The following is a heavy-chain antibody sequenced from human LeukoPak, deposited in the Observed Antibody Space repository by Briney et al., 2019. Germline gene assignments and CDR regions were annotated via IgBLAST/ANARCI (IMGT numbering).Heavy chain of an antibody. J-gene: IGHJ4*02. D-gene: IGHD5-12*01. CDR3: AKERVYSGYYYFDY. CDR1: GFTFTSSA. CDR2: IVVGSGNT. V-gene: IGHV1-58*02. Sequence: SVKVSCKASGFTFTSSAMQWVRQARGQRLEWIGWIVVGSGNTNYAQKFQERVTITRDMSTSTAYMELSSLRAEDTAVYYCAKERVYSGYYYFDYWGQGTLVTVSS.